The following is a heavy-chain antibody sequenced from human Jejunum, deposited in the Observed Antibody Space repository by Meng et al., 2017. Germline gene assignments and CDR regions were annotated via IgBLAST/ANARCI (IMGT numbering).Heavy chain of an antibody. CDR1: GGTFSTYA. V-gene: IGHV1-69*01. CDR3: ARPNSGGNTYYFDY. Sequence: QVQLVQSGAEVKKPGSSVKVPCKASGGTFSTYAITWVRQAPGQGLEWMGGIIPIFGTANYAQKFQGRVTITADESTSTAYMEFSSLRSEDTAVYYCARPNSGGNTYYFDYWGQGTLVTVSS. D-gene: IGHD4-23*01. J-gene: IGHJ4*02. CDR2: IIPIFGTA.